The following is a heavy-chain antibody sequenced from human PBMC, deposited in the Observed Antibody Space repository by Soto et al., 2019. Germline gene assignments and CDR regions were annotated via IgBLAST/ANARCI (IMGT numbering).Heavy chain of an antibody. V-gene: IGHV1-2*02. D-gene: IGHD3-16*01. J-gene: IGHJ6*02. CDR2: INPNNGGT. Sequence: GASVKVSCKASGYSFTGYYIHWVRQAPGQGLEWLGYINPNNGGTRFEQRFQDRVIMTRDTTINTTYVELSRLTSDDTAVYYCARGGGQTYYYHPMDVWGQGTTVTVS. CDR1: GYSFTGYY. CDR3: ARGGGQTYYYHPMDV.